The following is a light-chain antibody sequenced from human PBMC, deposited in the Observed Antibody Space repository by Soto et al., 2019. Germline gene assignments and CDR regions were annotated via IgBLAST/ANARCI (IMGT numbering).Light chain of an antibody. V-gene: IGLV2-14*01. CDR2: EVS. J-gene: IGLJ2*01. CDR3: SSYTSSSTFVV. Sequence: QSVLTQPASVSGSPGQSIAISCTGTRSDVGAYNYVSWYQQHPGKAPKLMIYEVSNRPSGVSNRFSGSKSGNTASLTISGLQAEDEADYYCSSYTSSSTFVVFGGGTKLTVL. CDR1: RSDVGAYNY.